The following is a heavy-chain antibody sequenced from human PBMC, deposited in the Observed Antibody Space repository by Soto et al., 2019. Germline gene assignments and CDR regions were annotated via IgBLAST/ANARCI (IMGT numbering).Heavy chain of an antibody. V-gene: IGHV1-18*01. Sequence: QVQLVQSGAEVKKPGASVKVSCKSSGYTFTSYGIHWVRQAPGQRLEWLGWISAYNGNTNYAQKFHGRVTMTTDTSTNTAHMELRSLSSDDTAMYYCAREGSGCYQTNWFDPWGQGTLVIVSS. CDR1: GYTFTSYG. J-gene: IGHJ5*02. D-gene: IGHD3-10*01. CDR2: ISAYNGNT. CDR3: AREGSGCYQTNWFDP.